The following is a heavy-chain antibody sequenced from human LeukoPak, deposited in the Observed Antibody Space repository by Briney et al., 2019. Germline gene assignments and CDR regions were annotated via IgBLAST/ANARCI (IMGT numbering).Heavy chain of an antibody. Sequence: GASVKVSCKASGYTFTGYYMHWVRQAPGQGLEWMGRINPNSGSTNYAQKFQGRVTMTRDTSISTAYMELSRLRSDDTAVYYCARLSQNYYGSGSYYPARAFDIWGQGTMVTVSS. CDR3: ARLSQNYYGSGSYYPARAFDI. CDR2: INPNSGST. CDR1: GYTFTGYY. J-gene: IGHJ3*02. D-gene: IGHD3-10*01. V-gene: IGHV1-2*06.